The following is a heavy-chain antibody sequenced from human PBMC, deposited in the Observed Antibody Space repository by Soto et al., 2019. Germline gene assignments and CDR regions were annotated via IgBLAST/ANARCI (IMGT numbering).Heavy chain of an antibody. Sequence: SETLSLTCTVSGGSISSSSYYWGWIRQPPGKGLEWIGSIYYSGSTYYNPSLKSRVTISVDTSKNQFSLKLSSVTAADTAVYYCARPSIAACPGAFDIWGQGTMVTVS. J-gene: IGHJ3*02. D-gene: IGHD6-6*01. V-gene: IGHV4-39*01. CDR2: IYYSGST. CDR3: ARPSIAACPGAFDI. CDR1: GGSISSSSYY.